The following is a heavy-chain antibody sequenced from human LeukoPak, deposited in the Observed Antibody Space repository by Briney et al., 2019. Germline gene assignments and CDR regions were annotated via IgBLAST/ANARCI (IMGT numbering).Heavy chain of an antibody. V-gene: IGHV3-30*03. D-gene: IGHD3-16*01. J-gene: IGHJ4*02. CDR2: ISYDGSNK. CDR3: ARDRPITARFAY. CDR1: GLTFSSYG. Sequence: GGSLRLSCAASGLTFSSYGMHWVRQAPGKGLEWVAVISYDGSNKYYADSVKGRFTISRDNSKNTVYLQMNSLSSEDTAVYYCARDRPITARFAYWGQGTLVTVSS.